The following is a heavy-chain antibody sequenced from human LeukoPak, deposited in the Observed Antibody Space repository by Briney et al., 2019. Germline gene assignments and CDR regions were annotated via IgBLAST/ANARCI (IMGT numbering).Heavy chain of an antibody. CDR3: ARENFPRSRGYCYYMDV. V-gene: IGHV3-48*03. Sequence: PGGSLRLSCVASGFSFSNYEMNWVRQAPGKGLEWVSYITSAGSTIYYAESVKGRFTISRDNAKNSLYLQMNSLRAEDTAVYYCARENFPRSRGYCYYMDVWGKGTTVTVSS. D-gene: IGHD3-10*01. J-gene: IGHJ6*03. CDR2: ITSAGSTI. CDR1: GFSFSNYE.